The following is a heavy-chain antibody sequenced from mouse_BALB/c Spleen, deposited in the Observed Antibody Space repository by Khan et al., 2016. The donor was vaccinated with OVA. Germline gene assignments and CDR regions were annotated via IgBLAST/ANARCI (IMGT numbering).Heavy chain of an antibody. V-gene: IGHV3-2*02. J-gene: IGHJ2*02. CDR2: ISYSGNT. Sequence: VQLKESGPGLVKPSQSLSLTCTVTGYSITSDYVWNWIRQFPGNKLEWMGFISYSGNTKYNPSLKSRFTITRDTSKNQFFLQLNSVTTEDTATYYCARVYGEDFDYWGQGTSVTVSS. CDR1: GYSITSDYV. CDR3: ARVYGEDFDY. D-gene: IGHD1-1*01.